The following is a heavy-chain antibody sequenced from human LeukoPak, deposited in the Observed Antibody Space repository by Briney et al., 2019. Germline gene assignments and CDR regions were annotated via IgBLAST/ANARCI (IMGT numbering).Heavy chain of an antibody. CDR3: ARSPTQYDIERLVIDD. CDR1: GCTISNSSYY. V-gene: IGHV4-39*07. Sequence: SETLSLTCTVSGCTISNSSYYWGWIRQPPGKGLVGIGSHYYSGSTYYNPSLKRRVTISVDTSKNQFSLRLSSVTAADTAVYYCARSPTQYDIERLVIDDWGQGTPVTVSP. D-gene: IGHD3-9*01. J-gene: IGHJ4*02. CDR2: HYYSGST.